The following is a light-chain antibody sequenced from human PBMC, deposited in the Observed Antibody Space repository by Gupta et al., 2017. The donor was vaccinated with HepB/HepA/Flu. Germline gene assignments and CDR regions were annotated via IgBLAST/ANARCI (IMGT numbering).Light chain of an antibody. Sequence: QSALTQPPSVSGSPGQSVTISCTGTSGDVGSYDRVSWYQQPPGTAPKLIMYDVSNRPSGVPDRCSGSKSGNKDSLTISGLQPEDEADDDCSSYTTSSTVVFGGGTKLTVL. V-gene: IGLV2-18*02. CDR1: SGDVGSYDR. CDR2: DVS. CDR3: SSYTTSSTVV. J-gene: IGLJ3*02.